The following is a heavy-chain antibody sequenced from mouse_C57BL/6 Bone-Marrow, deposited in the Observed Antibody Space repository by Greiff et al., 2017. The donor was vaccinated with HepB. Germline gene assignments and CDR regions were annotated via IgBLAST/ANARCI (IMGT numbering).Heavy chain of an antibody. D-gene: IGHD2-14*01. Sequence: EVMLVESGEGLVKPGGSLKLSCAASGFTFSSYAMSWVRQTPEKRLEWVAYISIGGDYIYYADTVKGRFTIARDNARNTLYLQMSSLKSEDTAMYYCTRDRGDSRWYFDVWGTGTTVTVSS. CDR2: ISIGGDYI. J-gene: IGHJ1*03. CDR1: GFTFSSYA. V-gene: IGHV5-9-1*02. CDR3: TRDRGDSRWYFDV.